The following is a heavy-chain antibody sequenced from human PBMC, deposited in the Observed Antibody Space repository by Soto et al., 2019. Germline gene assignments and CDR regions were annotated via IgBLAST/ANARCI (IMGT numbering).Heavy chain of an antibody. CDR1: GFTFRSYV. V-gene: IGHV3-33*05. J-gene: IGHJ4*02. CDR3: ARWGRTGGLDV. CDR2: TSYDGSNN. Sequence: QVQLVESGGGVVQPGTSLRLSCVGSGFTFRSYVIHWVRQAPGKGLEWVALTSYDGSNNFYGDSVKGRFTISRHNSRNTVELQMDSLRFEDTAPYYWARWGRTGGLDVWGQGTLVSVSS. D-gene: IGHD3-16*01.